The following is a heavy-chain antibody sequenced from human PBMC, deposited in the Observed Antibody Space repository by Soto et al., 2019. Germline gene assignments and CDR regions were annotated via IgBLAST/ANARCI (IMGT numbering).Heavy chain of an antibody. CDR3: ARGRYCLTGRCFPNWFDS. J-gene: IGHJ5*01. CDR1: GDSISTVDHS. V-gene: IGHV4-30-4*01. D-gene: IGHD2-15*01. Sequence: LSLTCSVSGDSISTVDHSWAWIRQPPGQALEYIGYIYKSTTTYYNPSFESRVAISLDTSKSQFSLTVTSVTAADTAVYFCARGRYCLTGRCFPNWFDSWGQGTLVTVSS. CDR2: IYKSTTT.